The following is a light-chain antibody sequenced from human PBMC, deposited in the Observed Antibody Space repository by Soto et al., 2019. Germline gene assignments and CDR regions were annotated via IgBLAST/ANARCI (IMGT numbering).Light chain of an antibody. CDR2: KAS. CDR1: QSISTW. J-gene: IGKJ4*01. V-gene: IGKV1-5*03. CDR3: QQYTTDPLT. Sequence: DIPMTQSPSTLSASVGDRVTITCRASQSISTWLAWYQQKPGKAPKLLIYKASSLEGGVPSRFSGSGSGTEFNITISSLQPDDFAAYYCQQYTTDPLTFGGGTTVDIE.